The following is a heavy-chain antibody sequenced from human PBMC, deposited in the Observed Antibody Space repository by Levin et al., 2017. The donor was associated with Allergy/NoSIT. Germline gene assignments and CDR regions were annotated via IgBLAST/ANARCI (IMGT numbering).Heavy chain of an antibody. CDR1: GFTFSSYW. CDR2: INTDGSST. J-gene: IGHJ4*02. V-gene: IGHV3-74*01. D-gene: IGHD6-19*01. Sequence: GESLKISCAASGFTFSSYWMHWVRQAPGKGLAWVSRINTDGSSTIYADSVKGRFTISRDNATNTLYLQMNSLRGDDTAVYYCTRGRGSGLHYFDNWGQGTLVTVSS. CDR3: TRGRGSGLHYFDN.